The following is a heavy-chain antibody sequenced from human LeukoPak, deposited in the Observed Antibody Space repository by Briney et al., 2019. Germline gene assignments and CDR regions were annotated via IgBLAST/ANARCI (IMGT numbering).Heavy chain of an antibody. CDR3: ARHEDRYSSGLGYLDY. CDR2: IYYSGST. D-gene: IGHD6-19*01. Sequence: PSETLSLTCTVSGGSISSSSYYWGWIRQPPGKGLEWIGSIYYSGSTYYNPSLKSRVTISVDTSKNQFSLKLSSVTAADTAVYYCARHEDRYSSGLGYLDYWGQGTLVTVSS. V-gene: IGHV4-39*01. CDR1: GGSISSSSYY. J-gene: IGHJ4*02.